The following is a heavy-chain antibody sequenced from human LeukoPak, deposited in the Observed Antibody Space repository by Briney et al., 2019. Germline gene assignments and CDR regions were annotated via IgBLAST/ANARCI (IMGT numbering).Heavy chain of an antibody. Sequence: SETLSLTCTVSGGSISSGSYYWGWIRQPAGKGLEWIGRIYTSGSTNYNPSLKSRFTISVDTSKNQFSLKLSSVTAADTAVYYCAREHYYDSSGPGGSDAFDIWGQGTMVTVSS. CDR3: AREHYYDSSGPGGSDAFDI. J-gene: IGHJ3*02. D-gene: IGHD3-22*01. CDR1: GGSISSGSYY. CDR2: IYTSGST. V-gene: IGHV4-61*02.